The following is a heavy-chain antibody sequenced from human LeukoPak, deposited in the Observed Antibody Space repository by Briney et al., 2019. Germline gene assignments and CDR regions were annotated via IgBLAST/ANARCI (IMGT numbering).Heavy chain of an antibody. Sequence: SETLSLTCTVSGGSISSSSYYWGWIRQPPGKGLEWIGSIYYSGSTYYNPSLKSRVTISVDTSKNQFSLNLSSVTAADTAVYYCASTKRFLPGYWGQGTLVTVSS. CDR1: GGSISSSSYY. CDR2: IYYSGST. J-gene: IGHJ4*02. D-gene: IGHD3-3*01. CDR3: ASTKRFLPGY. V-gene: IGHV4-39*07.